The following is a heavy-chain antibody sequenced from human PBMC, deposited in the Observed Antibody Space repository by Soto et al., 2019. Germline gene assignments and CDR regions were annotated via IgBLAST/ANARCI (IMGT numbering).Heavy chain of an antibody. D-gene: IGHD2-15*01. CDR1: GYTFSTSG. V-gene: IGHV1-18*01. Sequence: HVQVVQSGAEVRKPGASVKVSCKASGYTFSTSGMSWLRQAPGQGLEWMGWISTYNGDTNDAPKFQDRVTMTSDTSTSTVYMELRSLRSDDTAVYYCARAGAAPYYYYGMDVWGQGTRVTVSS. J-gene: IGHJ6*02. CDR3: ARAGAAPYYYYGMDV. CDR2: ISTYNGDT.